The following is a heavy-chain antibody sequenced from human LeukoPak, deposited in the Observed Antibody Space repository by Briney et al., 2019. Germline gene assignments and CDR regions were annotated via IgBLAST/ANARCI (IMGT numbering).Heavy chain of an antibody. CDR3: AREMGGYPFDY. CDR1: GFTSSSYA. J-gene: IGHJ4*02. CDR2: ISGSGGST. Sequence: PGGSLRLSCAASGFTSSSYAMSWVRQAPGKGLEWVSVISGSGGSTYYADSVKGRFTISRDNAKNSLYLQMNSLRAEDTAVYYCAREMGGYPFDYWGQGTLVTVSS. D-gene: IGHD5-12*01. V-gene: IGHV3-23*01.